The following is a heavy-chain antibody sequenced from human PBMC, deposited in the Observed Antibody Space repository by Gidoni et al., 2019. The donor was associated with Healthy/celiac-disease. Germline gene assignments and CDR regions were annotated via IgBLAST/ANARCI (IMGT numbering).Heavy chain of an antibody. V-gene: IGHV3-23*01. J-gene: IGHJ3*02. CDR1: GFTFSSYA. CDR3: AKDPEGSDAFDI. CDR2: ISGSGGST. Sequence: EVQLLESGGGLVQPGGSLRLYCAASGFTFSSYAMSWVRQAPGKGLEWVSAISGSGGSTYYADSVKGRFTISRANSKNTLYLQMNSLSAEDTAVYYCAKDPEGSDAFDIWGQGTMVTVSS.